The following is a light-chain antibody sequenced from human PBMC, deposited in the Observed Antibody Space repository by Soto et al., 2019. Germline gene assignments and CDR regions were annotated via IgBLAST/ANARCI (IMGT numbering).Light chain of an antibody. J-gene: IGLJ1*01. CDR2: EVY. CDR1: SSDVGGYNY. CDR3: SSYVGTNSYV. Sequence: QSALTQPPSASGSPGQSVTISCTGTSSDVGGYNYVSWYQQYPGKAPKLIIYEVYKRPSGVPDRFSGSKSGNTAALTVSGFQAEDEADYYCSSYVGTNSYVFGTGTKVTVL. V-gene: IGLV2-8*01.